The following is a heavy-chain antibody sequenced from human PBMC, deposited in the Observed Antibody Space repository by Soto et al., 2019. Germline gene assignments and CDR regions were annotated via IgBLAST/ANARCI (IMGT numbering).Heavy chain of an antibody. CDR1: GFTFSSYA. Sequence: PGGSLRLSCAASGFTFSSYAMHWVRQAPGKGLEWVAVISYDGSNKYYADSVKGRFTISRDNSKNTLYLQMNSLRAEDTAVYYCARGLVMGYYYGMDVWGQGTTVTVSS. CDR3: ARGLVMGYYYGMDV. V-gene: IGHV3-30-3*01. J-gene: IGHJ6*02. CDR2: ISYDGSNK. D-gene: IGHD2-15*01.